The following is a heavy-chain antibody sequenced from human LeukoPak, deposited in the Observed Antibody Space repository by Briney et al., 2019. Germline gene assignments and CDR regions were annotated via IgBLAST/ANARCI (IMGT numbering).Heavy chain of an antibody. CDR1: GGSISSSSYY. J-gene: IGHJ4*02. D-gene: IGHD3-10*01. CDR2: IYYSGST. V-gene: IGHV4-39*02. CDR3: ARDRGWDGSFDY. Sequence: SETLSLTCTVSGGSISSSSYYWGWIRQPPGKGLEWIGSIYYSGSTYYNPSLKSRVTISVDTSKSQFSLKLSSVTAADTAVYYCARDRGWDGSFDYWGQGTLVTVSS.